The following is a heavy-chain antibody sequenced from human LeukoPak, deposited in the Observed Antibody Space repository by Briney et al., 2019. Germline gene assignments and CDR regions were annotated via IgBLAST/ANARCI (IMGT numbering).Heavy chain of an antibody. CDR3: AKDRSSSWSFDY. CDR2: ISPDGSSQ. D-gene: IGHD6-13*01. Sequence: PGGSLRLSCAASGLTFSRNGMHWVRQAPGKGLEWVSVISPDGSSQDYADSVKGRFTISRDNSENTLYLQMNGLRAEDTAVYYCAKDRSSSWSFDYWGQGALVTVSS. CDR1: GLTFSRNG. J-gene: IGHJ4*02. V-gene: IGHV3-30*18.